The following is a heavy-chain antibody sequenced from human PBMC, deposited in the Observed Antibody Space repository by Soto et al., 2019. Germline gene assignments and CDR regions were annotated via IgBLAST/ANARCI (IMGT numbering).Heavy chain of an antibody. D-gene: IGHD3-10*01. Sequence: AGGSLRLSCAASGFTFDDYGMSWVRQAPGKGLEWVSGINWNGGSTGYADSVKGRFTISRDNAKNSLYLQMNSLRAEDTALYYCARVNYYGSGSYYKDFYYYYGMDVWGQGTTVTVSS. V-gene: IGHV3-20*04. CDR2: INWNGGST. CDR3: ARVNYYGSGSYYKDFYYYYGMDV. J-gene: IGHJ6*02. CDR1: GFTFDDYG.